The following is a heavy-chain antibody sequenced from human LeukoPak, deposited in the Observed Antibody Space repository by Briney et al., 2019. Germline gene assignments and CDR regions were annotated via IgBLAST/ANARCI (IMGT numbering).Heavy chain of an antibody. CDR1: GGSTSTYN. D-gene: IGHD6-19*01. CDR2: IHGSGSNT. Sequence: SENLSLTCTVSGGSTSTYNWTWIRQPAGKGLEWIGRIHGSGSNTNYNPTLKSRVTMSADTSNNQFSLKLSSVTAADTAVYYCAREWDYHKGWYGFDPWGKGTRVTVSS. CDR3: AREWDYHKGWYGFDP. J-gene: IGHJ5*02. V-gene: IGHV4-4*07.